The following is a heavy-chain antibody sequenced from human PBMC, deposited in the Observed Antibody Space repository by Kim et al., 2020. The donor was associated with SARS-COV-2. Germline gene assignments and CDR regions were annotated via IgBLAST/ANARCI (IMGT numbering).Heavy chain of an antibody. CDR2: ISSSSSYI. J-gene: IGHJ4*02. Sequence: GGSLRLSCAASGFTFSSYSMNWVRQAPGKGLEWVASISSSSSYIYYADSVKGRFTFSRDNAKNSLYLQINSLRAEDTAVDYCARDQVESCEFFDYWGQVT. CDR3: ARDQVESCEFFDY. CDR1: GFTFSSYS. D-gene: IGHD1-1*01. V-gene: IGHV3-21*01.